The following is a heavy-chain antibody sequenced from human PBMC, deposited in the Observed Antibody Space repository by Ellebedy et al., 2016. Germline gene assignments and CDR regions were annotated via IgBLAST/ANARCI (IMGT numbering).Heavy chain of an antibody. CDR2: IWDDGSHK. D-gene: IGHD6-6*01. Sequence: GGSLRLXXAASGFTFSLYVMHWVRQAPGKGLEWVAVIWDDGSHKYYRDSVKGRFTISRDNSTNTLYLQMNNLRAEDTAVYYCARHGSGSSSIDYWGEGTLVTVSS. J-gene: IGHJ4*02. CDR1: GFTFSLYV. CDR3: ARHGSGSSSIDY. V-gene: IGHV3-33*01.